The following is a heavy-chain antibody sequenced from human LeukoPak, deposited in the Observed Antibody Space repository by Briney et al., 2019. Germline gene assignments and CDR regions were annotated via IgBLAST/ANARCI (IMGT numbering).Heavy chain of an antibody. CDR1: GGSFSGYY. CDR3: ARGHYKYYDFWSGLYYFDY. CDR2: INHSGST. D-gene: IGHD3-3*01. V-gene: IGHV4-34*01. J-gene: IGHJ4*02. Sequence: SETLSLTCAVYGGSFSGYYWSWIRQPPGKGLGWIGEINHSGSTNYNPSLKSRVTISVDTSKNQFSLKLSSVTAADTAVYYCARGHYKYYDFWSGLYYFDYWGQGTLVTVSS.